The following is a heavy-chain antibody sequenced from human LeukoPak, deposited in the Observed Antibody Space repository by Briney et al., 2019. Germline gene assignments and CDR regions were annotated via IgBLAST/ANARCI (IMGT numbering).Heavy chain of an antibody. CDR2: XXXAXXXX. V-gene: IGHV3-64*01. CDR3: AXENPPFSGVWGSYRFTGFAFDL. Sequence: GGSLRLSCAASGFTFSDYXXXXXXXXXXXXXXXXXXXXXAXXXXFXANSVKGRFTXXRDNSXXTLYLQMDSLSVEDMAVYYCAXENPPFSGVWGSYRFTGFAFDLWGHGTMVTVSS. D-gene: IGHD3-16*02. J-gene: IGHJ3*01. CDR1: GFTFSDYX.